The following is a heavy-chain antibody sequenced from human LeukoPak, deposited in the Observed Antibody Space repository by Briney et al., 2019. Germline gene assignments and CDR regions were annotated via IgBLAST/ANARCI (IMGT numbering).Heavy chain of an antibody. Sequence: SETLSLTCTVSGGPISNHHWSWIRQPPGKGLEWIGYIYYSGNTNYNPSLKSRVTISVDTSKNQFSLKLSSVTAADTAVYYCARVEVAATKAGDYYYYMDVWGKGTTVTVSS. V-gene: IGHV4-59*11. CDR2: IYYSGNT. D-gene: IGHD2-15*01. CDR1: GGPISNHH. CDR3: ARVEVAATKAGDYYYYMDV. J-gene: IGHJ6*03.